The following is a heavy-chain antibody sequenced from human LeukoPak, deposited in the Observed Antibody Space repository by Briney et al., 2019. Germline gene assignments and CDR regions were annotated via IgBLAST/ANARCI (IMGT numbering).Heavy chain of an antibody. CDR2: ISWNSGSI. CDR3: AKGFSGCYYYYGMDV. J-gene: IGHJ6*02. D-gene: IGHD1-26*01. Sequence: GGSLRLSCAASGFTFDDYAMHWVRQAPGKGLEWVSGISWNSGSIGYADSVKGRFTIFRDNAKNSMYLQMNSLRAEDTALYYCAKGFSGCYYYYGMDVRGQGATVTVSS. CDR1: GFTFDDYA. V-gene: IGHV3-9*01.